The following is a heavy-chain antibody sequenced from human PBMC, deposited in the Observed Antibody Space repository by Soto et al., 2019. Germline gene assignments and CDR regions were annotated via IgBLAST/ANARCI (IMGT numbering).Heavy chain of an antibody. D-gene: IGHD1-1*01. Sequence: EVQLVESGGGLVQPGGSLRLSCAASGFTVSNNYMRWVRQAPGKGLEWVSLIYSGGATYYAESVKGRFTSSRDNSKNTLYLQMNGLRAEDTAVYYCARDGTYNWVGGQGILVTVSS. V-gene: IGHV3-66*01. J-gene: IGHJ4*02. CDR2: IYSGGAT. CDR3: ARDGTYNWV. CDR1: GFTVSNNY.